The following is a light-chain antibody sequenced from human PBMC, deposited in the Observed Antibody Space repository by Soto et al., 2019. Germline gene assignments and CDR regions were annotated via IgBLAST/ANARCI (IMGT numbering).Light chain of an antibody. CDR2: EAS. CDR1: QIVRSNS. CDR3: QQSDT. V-gene: IGKV3-20*01. Sequence: STQSPGTLSLYPGDRDTLSCSASQIVRSNSLAWYQQKPGQPPRLLIYEASSRPPGIPDRFSGSGSGTDFTLTISRLEPEDFAVYYCQQSDTFGPGTKVDIK. J-gene: IGKJ3*01.